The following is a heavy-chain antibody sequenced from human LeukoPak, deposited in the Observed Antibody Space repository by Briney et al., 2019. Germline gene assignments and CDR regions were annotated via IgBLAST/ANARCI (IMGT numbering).Heavy chain of an antibody. CDR2: MNPNSGNT. V-gene: IGHV1-8*02. J-gene: IGHJ4*02. Sequence: ASVKVSCKASGYTFTSYYMHWVRQATGQGLEWMGWMNPNSGNTGYAQKFQGRVTMTRNTSISTAYMELSSLRSEDTAVYYCARVGEATTFDYWGQGTLVTVSS. D-gene: IGHD1-26*01. CDR1: GYTFTSYY. CDR3: ARVGEATTFDY.